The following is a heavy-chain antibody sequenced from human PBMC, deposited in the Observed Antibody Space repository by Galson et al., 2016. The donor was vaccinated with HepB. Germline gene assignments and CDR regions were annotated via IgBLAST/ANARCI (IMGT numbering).Heavy chain of an antibody. J-gene: IGHJ4*02. Sequence: SVKVSCKAPAGSFSSYIFSWVRQAPGQGLEWMGEFITVLVTTNYAQIFQDRVTITADESTSTIYMDLTSLRSEDTAVYFCTRDRGQYYALWGQGTLVTVSS. CDR3: TRDRGQYYAL. V-gene: IGHV1-69*13. CDR1: AGSFSSYI. CDR2: FITVLVTT. D-gene: IGHD2-2*01.